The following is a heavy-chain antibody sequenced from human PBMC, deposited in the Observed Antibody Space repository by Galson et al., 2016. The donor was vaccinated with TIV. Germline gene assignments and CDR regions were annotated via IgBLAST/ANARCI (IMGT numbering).Heavy chain of an antibody. CDR2: MNPNSGNT. CDR3: ARSGDHGDY. CDR1: GYTFTSYD. J-gene: IGHJ4*02. V-gene: IGHV1-8*02. Sequence: SVKVSCKASGYTFTSYDINWVRQAPGQGLEWMGWMNPNSGNTGYAQKFRGRVTMTRNTSVRTAYMELSSLRSEDTAVYYCARSGDHGDYWGQGTLVTVSS. D-gene: IGHD4-17*01.